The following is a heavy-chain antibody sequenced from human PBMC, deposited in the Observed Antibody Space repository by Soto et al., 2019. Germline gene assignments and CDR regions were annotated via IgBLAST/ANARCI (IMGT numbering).Heavy chain of an antibody. V-gene: IGHV3-23*01. CDR1: GFTFSSYA. CDR3: ALSRDSGSLYYYYYGMDV. J-gene: IGHJ6*02. CDR2: ISGSGGST. Sequence: GGSLRLSCAASGFTFSSYAMSWVRQAPGKGLEWVSAISGSGGSTYYADSVKGRFTISRDNSKNTLYLQMNSLRAEDTAVYYCALSRDSGSLYYYYYGMDVWGQGTTVTVSS. D-gene: IGHD1-26*01.